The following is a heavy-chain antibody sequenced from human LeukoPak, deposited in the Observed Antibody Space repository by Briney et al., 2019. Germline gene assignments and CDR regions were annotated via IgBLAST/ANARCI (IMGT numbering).Heavy chain of an antibody. V-gene: IGHV3-64D*09. CDR1: GITFSIYA. Sequence: GGSLRLSCSASGITFSIYAMHWVRQAPGKGLEYVSSISSNGGRTYYADSVKGRFTISRDNSKNTLYLQMSSLRAEDTAVYYCVKGFDTAMAYFDYWGQGTLVTVSS. CDR2: ISSNGGRT. J-gene: IGHJ4*02. D-gene: IGHD5-18*01. CDR3: VKGFDTAMAYFDY.